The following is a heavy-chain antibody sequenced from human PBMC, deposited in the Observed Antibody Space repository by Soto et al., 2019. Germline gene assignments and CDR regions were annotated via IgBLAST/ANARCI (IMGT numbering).Heavy chain of an antibody. CDR3: TTDPAGGIRPREVRDY. Sequence: PGGSLRLSCAASGFTVSNAWMSWVRQAPGKGLEWVGRIKSKSDGGTTDYAAPVKGRFTISRDDSKNTLYLQMNSLKTEDTAVYYCTTDPAGGIRPREVRDYWGQGTLVTVSS. J-gene: IGHJ4*02. CDR1: GFTVSNAW. D-gene: IGHD1-20*01. CDR2: IKSKSDGGTT. V-gene: IGHV3-15*01.